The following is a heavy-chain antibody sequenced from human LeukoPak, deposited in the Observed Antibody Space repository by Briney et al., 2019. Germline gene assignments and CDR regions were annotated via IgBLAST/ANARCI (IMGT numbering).Heavy chain of an antibody. D-gene: IGHD4-17*01. Sequence: PSETLSLTCTVSGGSISGYYWSWIRQPPGKGLEWIGYINYSGSTNYNPSLKSRVTISVDTSKKNQFSLKLSSVTAADTAVYYCARDVDDYGDYGGYFDYWGQGTLVTVSS. CDR3: ARDVDDYGDYGGYFDY. CDR1: GGSISGYY. CDR2: INYSGST. V-gene: IGHV4-59*12. J-gene: IGHJ4*02.